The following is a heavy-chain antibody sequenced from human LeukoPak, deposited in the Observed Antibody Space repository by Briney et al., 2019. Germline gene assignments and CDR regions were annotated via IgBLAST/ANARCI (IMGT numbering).Heavy chain of an antibody. CDR1: GGSISSYY. J-gene: IGHJ4*02. D-gene: IGHD3-10*01. CDR3: ATVSAFFYDSGSYYTFDY. Sequence: SETLSLTCTVSGGSISSYYWNWVRQPPGKGLEWIGEIYHSRSTNYNPSLKSRVTISVDKSKNQFSLKLSSVTAADTAVYYCATVSAFFYDSGSYYTFDYWGQGTLVTVSS. V-gene: IGHV4-59*12. CDR2: IYHSRST.